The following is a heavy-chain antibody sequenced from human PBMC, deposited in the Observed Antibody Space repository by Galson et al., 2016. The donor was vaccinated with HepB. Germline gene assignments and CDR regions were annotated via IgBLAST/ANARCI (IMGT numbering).Heavy chain of an antibody. J-gene: IGHJ3*01. V-gene: IGHV5-51*01. Sequence: QSGAEVKKPGESLSISCKGSGYNFIDYYIIWVRQMPGKGLEWMGIIYPVDSDIRYSPSFQGQVTISADTSVSSAYLQWRSLNASDTAIYYCAREGSGSPKFWGQGTVVIVSS. CDR3: AREGSGSPKF. CDR2: IYPVDSDI. D-gene: IGHD1-26*01. CDR1: GYNFIDYY.